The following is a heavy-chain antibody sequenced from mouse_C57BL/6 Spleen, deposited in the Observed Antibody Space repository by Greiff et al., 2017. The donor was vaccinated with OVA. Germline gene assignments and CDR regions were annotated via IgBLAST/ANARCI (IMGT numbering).Heavy chain of an antibody. CDR3: ARAYSNSFYWYFDV. Sequence: EVQLVESGGGLVKPGASLKLSCAASGFSFSDYGMHWVRQAPEKGLEWVAYISSGSSTLYYADTVKGRFTISRDNAKNTLFLQMTSLRSEDTAMYYCARAYSNSFYWYFDVWGTGTTVTVSS. D-gene: IGHD2-5*01. CDR1: GFSFSDYG. CDR2: ISSGSSTL. J-gene: IGHJ1*03. V-gene: IGHV5-17*01.